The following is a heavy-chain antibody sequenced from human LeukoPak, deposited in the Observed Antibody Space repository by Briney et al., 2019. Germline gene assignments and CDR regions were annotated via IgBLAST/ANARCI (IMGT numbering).Heavy chain of an antibody. CDR3: AKTAGTGSVDS. J-gene: IGHJ4*02. Sequence: GGSLRLSCAASGFTFSIYWMSWVRQAPGKGLEWVANTNQGGSETYYVDSVMGRFTISRDNTKNSLFLEMNSLRADDTAVYYCAKTAGTGSVDSWGQGILVTVSS. CDR2: TNQGGSET. CDR1: GFTFSIYW. D-gene: IGHD3-10*01. V-gene: IGHV3-7*01.